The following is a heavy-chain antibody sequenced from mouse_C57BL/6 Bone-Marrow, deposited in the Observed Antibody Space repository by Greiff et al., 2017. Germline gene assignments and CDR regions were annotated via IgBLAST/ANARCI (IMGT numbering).Heavy chain of an antibody. V-gene: IGHV5-17*01. CDR3: ARRRKDYAMDY. CDR1: GFTFSDYG. Sequence: EVMLVESGGGLVKPGGSLKLSCAASGFTFSDYGMHWVRQAPEKGLEWVAYISSGSSTIYYADIVKGRFTISRDNAKNTLFLQMTSLRSEDTAMYYCARRRKDYAMDYWGQGTSVTVSS. J-gene: IGHJ4*01. CDR2: ISSGSSTI.